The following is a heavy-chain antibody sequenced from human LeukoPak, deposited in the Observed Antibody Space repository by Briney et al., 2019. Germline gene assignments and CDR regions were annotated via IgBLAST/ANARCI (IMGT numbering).Heavy chain of an antibody. Sequence: SETLSLTCTVSGVSISYATYQWTWIRQSAGKGLEWIGLFSKSGTTNYNPSHKSRVTISIDTTKNQLSLKLTSVTAADTAVYYCARLLGPLDYVWGSSRSKWGQGTLVTVSS. CDR3: ARLLGPLDYVWGSSRSK. D-gene: IGHD3-16*02. CDR1: GVSISYATYQ. CDR2: FSKSGTT. V-gene: IGHV4-61*02. J-gene: IGHJ4*02.